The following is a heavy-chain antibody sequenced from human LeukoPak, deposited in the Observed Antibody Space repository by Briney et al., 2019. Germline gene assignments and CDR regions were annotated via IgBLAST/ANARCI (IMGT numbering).Heavy chain of an antibody. V-gene: IGHV5-51*01. Sequence: GESLQISCQGSGYTFANYWIGWVRQMPGKGLEWMGIIYPGDSDTRYSPSFQGQVTISADKSISTAYLQWSSLKASDTAMYYCARREGGWYLDYWGQGTLVTVSS. D-gene: IGHD6-19*01. CDR2: IYPGDSDT. CDR1: GYTFANYW. CDR3: ARREGGWYLDY. J-gene: IGHJ4*02.